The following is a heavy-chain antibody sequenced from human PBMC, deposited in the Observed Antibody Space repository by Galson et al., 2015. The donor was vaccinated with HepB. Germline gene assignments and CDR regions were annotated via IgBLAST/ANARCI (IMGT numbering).Heavy chain of an antibody. V-gene: IGHV1-18*01. Sequence: SVKVSCKASGYNSPSYSITWVRQAPGQGLEWMGWINAYNQNTNYAQHLQGRVTMTTDTSTSTAYMELRSLRSDDTAVYYCARGALVAVVDATQNNWFAPWGQGTLITVSS. D-gene: IGHD2-15*01. CDR1: GYNSPSYS. CDR3: ARGALVAVVDATQNNWFAP. CDR2: INAYNQNT. J-gene: IGHJ5*02.